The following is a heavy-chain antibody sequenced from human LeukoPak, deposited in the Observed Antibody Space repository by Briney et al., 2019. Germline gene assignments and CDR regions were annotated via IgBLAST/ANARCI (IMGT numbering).Heavy chain of an antibody. CDR2: IYYNGRP. V-gene: IGHV4-61*08. CDR1: GGSISSGGYY. Sequence: SQTLSLTCTVSGGSISSGGYYWDWIRQPPGKGLEWVAFIYYNGRPKYNPSLQSRVSISIDTSTNQFSLRLTSVTAADTAIYYCARGTASFDYWGPGTPVTVSS. CDR3: ARGTASFDY. J-gene: IGHJ4*02.